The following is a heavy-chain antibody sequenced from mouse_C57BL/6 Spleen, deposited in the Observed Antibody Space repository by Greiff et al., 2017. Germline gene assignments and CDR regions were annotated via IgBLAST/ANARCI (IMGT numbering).Heavy chain of an antibody. D-gene: IGHD2-4*01. CDR1: GFNIKDYY. V-gene: IGHV14-1*01. CDR3: TRPSTMIKYYAMDY. J-gene: IGHJ4*01. CDR2: IDPEDGDT. Sequence: EVKLQESGAELVRPGASVKLSCTASGFNIKDYYMHWVKQRPEQGLEWIGRIDPEDGDTEYAPKFQGKATMTADTSSNTAYLQLSSLTSEDTAVYYCTRPSTMIKYYAMDYWGQGTSVTVSS.